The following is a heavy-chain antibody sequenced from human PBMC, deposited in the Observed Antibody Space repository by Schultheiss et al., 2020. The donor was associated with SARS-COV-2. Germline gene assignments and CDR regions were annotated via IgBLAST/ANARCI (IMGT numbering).Heavy chain of an antibody. CDR1: GFSLSTSGVA. V-gene: IGHV2-5*02. CDR2: IYWDDDK. Sequence: SGPTLVKPTQTLTLTCTFSGFSLSTSGVAVGWIRQPPGKALEWLALIYWDDDKRYSPSLKTRLTISKDTSKNQVVLTMTNMDPVDTATYYCAHSGQQWLGPNWFDPWGQGTLVTVSS. D-gene: IGHD6-19*01. CDR3: AHSGQQWLGPNWFDP. J-gene: IGHJ5*02.